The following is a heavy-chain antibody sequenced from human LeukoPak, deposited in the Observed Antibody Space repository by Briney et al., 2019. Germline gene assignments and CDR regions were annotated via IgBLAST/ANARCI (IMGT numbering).Heavy chain of an antibody. J-gene: IGHJ3*02. CDR3: ARIYSGTSSDNAFDI. CDR1: GGSMSSNNW. CDR2: IWHSGST. D-gene: IGHD1-26*01. V-gene: IGHV4-4*02. Sequence: SETLSLTCAVSGGSMSSNNWWSWVRQPPEKGLEWIGEIWHSGSTNYNSSLKSRVTISVDKSKNQFSLKLSSVTAVDTAVYYCARIYSGTSSDNAFDIWGQGTKVTVSS.